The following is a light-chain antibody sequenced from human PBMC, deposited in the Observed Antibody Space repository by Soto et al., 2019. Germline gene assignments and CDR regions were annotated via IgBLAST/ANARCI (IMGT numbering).Light chain of an antibody. CDR1: RDTNYW. CDR3: QRYNDK. J-gene: IGKJ1*01. V-gene: IGKV1-5*01. Sequence: IPVNQSPSSLSASVGNKVTITCRAGRDTNYWLAWYQQKAGRAPKLLIYGASTLASGVPSRFSGSGSGTEFTLTISSLQPDDSATYFCQRYNDKFGQGSKVDIK. CDR2: GAS.